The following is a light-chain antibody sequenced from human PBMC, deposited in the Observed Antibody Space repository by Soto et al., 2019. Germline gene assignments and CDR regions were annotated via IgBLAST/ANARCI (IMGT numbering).Light chain of an antibody. J-gene: IGKJ1*01. V-gene: IGKV1-39*01. CDR2: RAS. CDR1: QSISTY. Sequence: DIQMTQSPSSLSASVGDRVTISCRASQSISTYLNWYQQKPGTAPKLLIYRASSVKSGVPPRFSGSGSGRDFTLTISSLRPEDIATHFCQHSYSSPPWPFGQGTKVEVK. CDR3: QHSYSSPPWP.